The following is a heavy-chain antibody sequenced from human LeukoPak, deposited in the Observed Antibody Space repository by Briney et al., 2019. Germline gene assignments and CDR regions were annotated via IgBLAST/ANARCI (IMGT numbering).Heavy chain of an antibody. J-gene: IGHJ4*02. CDR1: GFTFSDYW. D-gene: IGHD3-10*01. CDR3: ARHSTMGY. V-gene: IGHV3-7*05. CDR2: IKQDGSET. Sequence: GGSLRLSCAASGFTFSDYWMSWVRQAPGKGLEWVANIKQDGSETYYVDSVKGRFTIPRDNAKKSLYLQMNSLRAEDTAVYCCARHSTMGYWGQGTLVTVSS.